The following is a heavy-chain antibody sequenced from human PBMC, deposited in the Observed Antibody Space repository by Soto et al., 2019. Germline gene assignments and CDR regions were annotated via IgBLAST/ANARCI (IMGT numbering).Heavy chain of an antibody. D-gene: IGHD1-26*01. V-gene: IGHV3-30-3*01. CDR2: ISDDGSNK. Sequence: QVQLVESGGGVVQPGRSLRLSCAASGFTFSSYAMHWVRQAPGKGLEWVAVISDDGSNKYYADSVKGRFTISRENSKNPLYMQMNSLRAEDTAVYYCARVVLDSGSSYLLDAFDIWGQGKMVTVSS. J-gene: IGHJ3*02. CDR1: GFTFSSYA. CDR3: ARVVLDSGSSYLLDAFDI.